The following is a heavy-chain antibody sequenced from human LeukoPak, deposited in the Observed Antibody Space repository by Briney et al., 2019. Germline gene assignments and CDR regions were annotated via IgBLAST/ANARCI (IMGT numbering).Heavy chain of an antibody. Sequence: GGSLRLSCVASGFTFSNYAMTWVRQAPGKGLEWVSIIGDSADSIYYADSVKGRFTISRDNSKNTLYLQMNSLRPEDTAVCYCAKGLAVAGDFWGQGTLVTVSS. CDR3: AKGLAVAGDF. D-gene: IGHD6-19*01. CDR2: IGDSADSI. V-gene: IGHV3-23*01. CDR1: GFTFSNYA. J-gene: IGHJ4*02.